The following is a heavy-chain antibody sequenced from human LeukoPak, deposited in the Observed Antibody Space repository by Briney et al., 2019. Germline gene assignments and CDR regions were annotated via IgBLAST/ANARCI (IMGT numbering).Heavy chain of an antibody. Sequence: GGSLRLSCAASGFTFSSYSMNWVRQAPGKGLEWVSYISSSSSTIYYADSVKGRFAISRDNAKNSLYLQMNSLRAEDAAVYYCASLEYYYGSGNYYWGQGTLVTVSS. CDR2: ISSSSSTI. CDR3: ASLEYYYGSGNYY. J-gene: IGHJ4*02. CDR1: GFTFSSYS. V-gene: IGHV3-48*01. D-gene: IGHD3-10*01.